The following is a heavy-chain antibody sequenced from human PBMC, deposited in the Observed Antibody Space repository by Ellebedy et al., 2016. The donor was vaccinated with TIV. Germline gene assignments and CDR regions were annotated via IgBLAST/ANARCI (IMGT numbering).Heavy chain of an antibody. V-gene: IGHV4-39*07. D-gene: IGHD2-2*02. CDR1: GGSISSSSYY. J-gene: IGHJ6*03. Sequence: GSLRLXCAVSGGSISSSSYYWGWIRQPPGKGLEWIGYTYHSGSTYYNPSLKSRVTISVDTSKNQFSLKLSSVTAADTAVYYCARGTEKCSSTSCYTRFYYYYYHMDVWGKGTTVTVSS. CDR2: TYHSGST. CDR3: ARGTEKCSSTSCYTRFYYYYYHMDV.